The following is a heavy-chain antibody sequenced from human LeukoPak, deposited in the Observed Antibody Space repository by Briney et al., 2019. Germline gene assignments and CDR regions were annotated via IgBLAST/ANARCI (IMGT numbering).Heavy chain of an antibody. D-gene: IGHD3-22*01. J-gene: IGHJ5*02. V-gene: IGHV3-53*01. CDR2: IYSGGST. CDR3: AREMPYDSSGYNWFDP. Sequence: GGSLRLSCAASGFTVSSNHMSWVRQAPGKGLEWVSVIYSGGSTYYADSVKGRFTISRDNSKNTLYLQMNSLRAEDTAVYCCAREMPYDSSGYNWFDPWGQGTLVTASS. CDR1: GFTVSSNH.